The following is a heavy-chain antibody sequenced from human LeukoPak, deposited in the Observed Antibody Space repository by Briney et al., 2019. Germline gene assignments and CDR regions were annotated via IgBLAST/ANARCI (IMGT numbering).Heavy chain of an antibody. J-gene: IGHJ4*02. CDR1: GGSISSGDYY. CDR2: IYYSGST. CDR3: ARALSGYYAEY. V-gene: IGHV4-30-4*08. D-gene: IGHD3-3*01. Sequence: SETLSLTCTVSGGSISSGDYYWSWIRQPPGKGLEWIGYIYYSGSTYYNPSLKSRVTISVDTSKNQFSLKLSSVTAADTAVYYCARALSGYYAEYWGQGTLVTVSP.